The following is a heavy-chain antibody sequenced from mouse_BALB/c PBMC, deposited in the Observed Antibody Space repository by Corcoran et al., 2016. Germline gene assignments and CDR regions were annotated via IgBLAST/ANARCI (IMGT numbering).Heavy chain of an antibody. CDR1: GFNIKDTY. CDR2: IDPANGNT. J-gene: IGHJ2*01. V-gene: IGHV14-3*02. CDR3: ARSFDD. Sequence: EVQLQQSGAELVKPGASVKLSCTASGFNIKDTYMHWVKQRPEQGLEWIGRIDPANGNTKDDPKFQGKATITADTSSNTSYLQLSSLTSEDTVVYYCARSFDDWCQGTTLTFSS.